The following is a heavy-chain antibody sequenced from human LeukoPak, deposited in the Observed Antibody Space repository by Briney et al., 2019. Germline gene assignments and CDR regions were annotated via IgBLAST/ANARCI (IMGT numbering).Heavy chain of an antibody. V-gene: IGHV4-59*11. CDR1: GGSISSHY. J-gene: IGHJ4*02. CDR2: IYYSGST. CDR3: ARDVSPGGSWYLFDY. D-gene: IGHD6-13*01. Sequence: TSSETLSLTCTVSGGSISSHYWSWIRQPPGKGLEWIGYIYYSGSTNYNPSLKSRVTISVDTAKNQFSLKLSSVTAADTAVYYCARDVSPGGSWYLFDYWGQGTLVTVSS.